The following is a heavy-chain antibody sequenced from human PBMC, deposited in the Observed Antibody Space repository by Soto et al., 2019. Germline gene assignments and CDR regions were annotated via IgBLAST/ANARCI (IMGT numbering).Heavy chain of an antibody. D-gene: IGHD3-3*01. Sequence: QVQLQESGPGLVKPSETLSLTCTVSGGSVSSGSYYWSWIRQPPGKGLEWIGYIYYSGSTNYNPSFKSRVTISVDTSKNQFSLKLSSVTAADTAVYYCARVRKKYYDFWSGYSGFDYWGQGTLVTVSS. CDR2: IYYSGST. J-gene: IGHJ4*02. V-gene: IGHV4-61*01. CDR1: GGSVSSGSYY. CDR3: ARVRKKYYDFWSGYSGFDY.